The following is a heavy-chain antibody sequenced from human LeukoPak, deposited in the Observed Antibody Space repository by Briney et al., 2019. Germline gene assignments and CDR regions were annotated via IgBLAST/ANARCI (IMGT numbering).Heavy chain of an antibody. CDR2: MSPNSGNT. V-gene: IGHV1-8*01. CDR1: GYTFSSYD. Sequence: AAVKVSCKASGYTFSSYDMNWVRQTTGQGLEWMGWMSPNSGNTGYAQKFQGRVTMTRDTSINTDYMELSSLRSEDTAVYYWVRDRNDSSAFVFDCWGQGTLVTVSS. CDR3: VRDRNDSSAFVFDC. J-gene: IGHJ4*02. D-gene: IGHD3-22*01.